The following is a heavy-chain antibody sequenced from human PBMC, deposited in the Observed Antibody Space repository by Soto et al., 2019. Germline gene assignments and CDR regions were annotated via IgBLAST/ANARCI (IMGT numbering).Heavy chain of an antibody. CDR3: VSTYSGYEAYYYGMDV. CDR1: GGTFSSYA. D-gene: IGHD5-12*01. V-gene: IGHV1-69*01. J-gene: IGHJ6*02. CDR2: IIPIFGTA. Sequence: QVQLVQSGAEVKKPGSSVKVSCKASGGTFSSYAISWVRQAPGQGLEWMGGIIPIFGTANYAQKFQGRVTITADESTSTAYMELSSLRSEDTAVYYCVSTYSGYEAYYYGMDVWGQGTTVTVSS.